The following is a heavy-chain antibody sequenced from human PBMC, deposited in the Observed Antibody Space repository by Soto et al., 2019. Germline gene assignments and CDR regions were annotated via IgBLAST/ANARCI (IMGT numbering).Heavy chain of an antibody. CDR3: ARPDEGGYSSNHHYYYALDV. V-gene: IGHV1-69*13. Sequence: SVKVSCKASGGTFRSYSISWVRPAPGQGLEWMGGIIPIFDITKYAQKFHGRVTITADESTSTAYMELSSLGSDDTAVYYCARPDEGGYSSNHHYYYALDVWGQGTTVTVSS. CDR2: IIPIFDIT. CDR1: GGTFRSYS. D-gene: IGHD3-22*01. J-gene: IGHJ6*02.